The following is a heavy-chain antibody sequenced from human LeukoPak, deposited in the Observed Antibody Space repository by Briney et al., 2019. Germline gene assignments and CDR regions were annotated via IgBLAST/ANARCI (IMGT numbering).Heavy chain of an antibody. J-gene: IGHJ4*02. V-gene: IGHV1-18*01. CDR3: ARDGGRLTTPNFAS. CDR2: ISAYNGNR. CDR1: GYTFTDCG. D-gene: IGHD1-26*01. Sequence: ASVKVSCKASGYTFTDCGMSWVRQAPGQGLEWMGWISAYNGNRNYAQKVQGRVTMTTDTSTSTAYMELSSLISDDTAVYYCARDGGRLTTPNFASWGQGTLVTVSS.